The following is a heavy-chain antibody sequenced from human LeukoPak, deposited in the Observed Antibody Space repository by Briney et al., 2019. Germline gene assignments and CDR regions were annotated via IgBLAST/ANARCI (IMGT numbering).Heavy chain of an antibody. CDR2: IRTSGDT. D-gene: IGHD6-19*01. V-gene: IGHV4-4*07. CDR1: GGSIGSYY. Sequence: PSETLSLTCAVSGGSIGSYYWNWIRQPAGKGLEWIGRIRTSGDTSYNPSLKSRVTVSVDTSRNQFSLKLSAVTAADTAVYYCARGKVVAGTPGQNSWDYWGQGTLVTVSS. J-gene: IGHJ4*02. CDR3: ARGKVVAGTPGQNSWDY.